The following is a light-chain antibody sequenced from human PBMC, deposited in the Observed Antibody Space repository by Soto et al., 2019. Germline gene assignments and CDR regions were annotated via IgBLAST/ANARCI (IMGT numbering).Light chain of an antibody. CDR3: AAWDDSLSGRYV. CDR2: RNN. Sequence: QSVLTQAPSASGAPGQRVIISCSGNSSSIGTNFVYWYQQLPGTAPKLLIYRNNQRPSGVPDRFSGAKSGTSASLAISGLRSEDEADYYCAAWDDSLSGRYVFGPGTKLTVL. J-gene: IGLJ1*01. V-gene: IGLV1-47*01. CDR1: SSSIGTNF.